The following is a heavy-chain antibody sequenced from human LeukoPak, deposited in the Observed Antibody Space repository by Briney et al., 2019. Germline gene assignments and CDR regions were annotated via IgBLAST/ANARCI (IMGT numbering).Heavy chain of an antibody. J-gene: IGHJ4*02. D-gene: IGHD6-6*01. CDR1: GFTFSSYA. Sequence: GGSLRLSCAASGFTFSSYAMSWVRQAPGKGLEWVSGISGSGGSTYYADSVKGRLTISRDNSKNTLYLQMNSLRGEDTAVYYCAKDWARFDCWGQGTLVTVSS. CDR2: ISGSGGST. V-gene: IGHV3-23*01. CDR3: AKDWARFDC.